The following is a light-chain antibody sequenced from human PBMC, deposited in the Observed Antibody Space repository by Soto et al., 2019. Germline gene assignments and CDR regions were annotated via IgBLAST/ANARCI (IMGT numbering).Light chain of an antibody. CDR2: GAS. Sequence: EIVLTQYPGTLSLSPGERATLSCRASQSVSSSYLAWYQQKPGQAPRLLIYGASSRATGIPDRFSGSGSGTDFTLTIIRLEPDDFAVYFCQHFGSSPPITFGQGTRLEIK. V-gene: IGKV3-20*01. CDR3: QHFGSSPPIT. CDR1: QSVSSSY. J-gene: IGKJ5*01.